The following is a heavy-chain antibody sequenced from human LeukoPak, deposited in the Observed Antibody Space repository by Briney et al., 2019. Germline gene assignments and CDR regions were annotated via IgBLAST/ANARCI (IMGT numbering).Heavy chain of an antibody. D-gene: IGHD6-6*01. J-gene: IGHJ4*02. CDR3: AKLGYSSSSHY. CDR1: GFTFDYYA. V-gene: IGHV3-9*01. CDR2: NSWNSGSI. Sequence: SGRSLRLSCAASGFTFDYYAKHGLRQAPGEGLEYVSSNSWNSGSIGYADSVKGRFTISRDNAKNSLYLQMHSLRAEDTALYYCAKLGYSSSSHYWGQGTLVTVSS.